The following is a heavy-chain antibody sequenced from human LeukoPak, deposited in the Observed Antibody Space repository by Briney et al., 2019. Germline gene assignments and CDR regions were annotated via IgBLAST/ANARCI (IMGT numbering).Heavy chain of an antibody. V-gene: IGHV1-69*13. D-gene: IGHD2-15*01. Sequence: SVTVSFKASGGTFSSYAISWVRQAPGQGLEWMGGIIPIFGTANYAQKFQGRVTITADESTSTAYMELSSLRSEDTAVYYCARGGIVVVVAATMYYGMDVWGQGTTVTVSS. J-gene: IGHJ6*02. CDR3: ARGGIVVVVAATMYYGMDV. CDR1: GGTFSSYA. CDR2: IIPIFGTA.